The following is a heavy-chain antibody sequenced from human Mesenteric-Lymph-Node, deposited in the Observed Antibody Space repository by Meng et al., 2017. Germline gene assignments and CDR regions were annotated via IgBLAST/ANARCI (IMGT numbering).Heavy chain of an antibody. D-gene: IGHD6-19*01. V-gene: IGHV4-61*01. Sequence: GSLRLSCTVSGGSVSSGSYYWSWIRQPPGKGLEWIGYIYYSGSTNYNPSLKSRVTISVDTSKNQFSLKLSSVTAADTAVYYCARAAVQWLVLNYWGQGTLVTVSS. CDR2: IYYSGST. J-gene: IGHJ4*02. CDR3: ARAAVQWLVLNY. CDR1: GGSVSSGSYY.